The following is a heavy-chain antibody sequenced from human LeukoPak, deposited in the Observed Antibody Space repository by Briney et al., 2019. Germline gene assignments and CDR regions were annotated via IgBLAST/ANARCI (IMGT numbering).Heavy chain of an antibody. CDR2: MNPNSGNT. V-gene: IGHV1-8*01. J-gene: IGHJ5*02. D-gene: IGHD3-22*01. CDR3: ARVGSSGYPFDP. CDR1: GYTFTSYD. Sequence: ASVKVSCKASGYTFTSYDINWVRQATGQGLEWMGWMNPNSGNTGYAQKFQGRVTMTRNTSISTAYMELSSLRSEDTAVYYCARVGSSGYPFDPWGQGTLVTVSS.